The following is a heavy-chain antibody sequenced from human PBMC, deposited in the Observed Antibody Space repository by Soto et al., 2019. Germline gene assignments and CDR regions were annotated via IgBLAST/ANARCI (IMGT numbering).Heavy chain of an antibody. CDR3: ALEPTGTAGFDY. D-gene: IGHD2-21*02. CDR2: IDLDIGDT. Sequence: QVQMVQSGAEVKKPGASVKVSCKASGHTFTGHHMHWVRQAPGQGLEWMGLIDLDIGDTKYAQKFQGRVTPTSDTSITTAYMELRGLRSDDTAVYYCALEPTGTAGFDYWGQGPLVTVSS. CDR1: GHTFTGHH. J-gene: IGHJ4*02. V-gene: IGHV1-2*02.